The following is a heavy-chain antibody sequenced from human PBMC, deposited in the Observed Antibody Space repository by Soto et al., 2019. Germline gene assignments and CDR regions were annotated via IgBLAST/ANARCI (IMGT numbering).Heavy chain of an antibody. CDR3: ARVVGYSSGWYGADGMDV. D-gene: IGHD6-19*01. J-gene: IGHJ6*02. V-gene: IGHV1-46*01. CDR2: INPSGGST. CDR1: GYTFTSYY. Sequence: ASVKVSCKASGYTFTSYYMHWVRQAPGQGLEWMGIINPSGGSTNYAQKFQGRVTMTRDTSTSTVYMELSSLRSEDTAVYYCARVVGYSSGWYGADGMDVWGQGTTVTVSS.